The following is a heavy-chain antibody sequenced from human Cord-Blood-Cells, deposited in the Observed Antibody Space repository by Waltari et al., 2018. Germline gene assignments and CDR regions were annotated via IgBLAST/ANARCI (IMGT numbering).Heavy chain of an antibody. J-gene: IGHJ4*02. V-gene: IGHV3-21*01. Sequence: EVQLVESGGGLVKPGGSLRLSCAASGFTFSSYSMNWVRQAPGEGLGWVPSISSSSSYIIYADSVKGRFTISRDNAKNSLYLQMNSLRAEDTAVYYCAGDSGDYVWGSYRYFDYWGQGTLVTVSS. CDR1: GFTFSSYS. CDR3: AGDSGDYVWGSYRYFDY. D-gene: IGHD3-16*02. CDR2: ISSSSSYI.